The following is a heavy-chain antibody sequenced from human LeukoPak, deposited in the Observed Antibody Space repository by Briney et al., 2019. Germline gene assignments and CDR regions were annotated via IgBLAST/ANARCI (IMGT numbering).Heavy chain of an antibody. J-gene: IGHJ4*02. CDR1: GFTFRSHG. CDR2: IWYDGSNK. CDR3: ARDRRGSENYHYFEY. Sequence: GRSLRLSCAASGFTFRSHGMHWVRQAPGKGLEWVAVIWYDGSNKYYADSVKGRFTISRDNSKNTLYLEMNSLRAEDTAVYYCARDRRGSENYHYFEYWGQGTLVTVSS. V-gene: IGHV3-33*01. D-gene: IGHD3-10*01.